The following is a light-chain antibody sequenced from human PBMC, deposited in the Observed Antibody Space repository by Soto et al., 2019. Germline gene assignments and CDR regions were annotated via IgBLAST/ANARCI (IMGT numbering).Light chain of an antibody. V-gene: IGKV1-5*03. CDR3: QHYNTYPWT. CDR2: KAS. CDR1: QSLNNW. Sequence: DIQMTQSPSALSASVGDRVTITCRASQSLNNWLAWYQQKAGKAPKLLIYKASALESGVPSRFSGSGSGTEFTLTISSLEPEDFATYYCQHYNTYPWTFGQGTKVDIK. J-gene: IGKJ1*01.